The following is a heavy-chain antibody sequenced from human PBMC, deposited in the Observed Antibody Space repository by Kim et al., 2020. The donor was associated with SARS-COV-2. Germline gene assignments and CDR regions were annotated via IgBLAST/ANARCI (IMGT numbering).Heavy chain of an antibody. CDR1: GGSISGYY. J-gene: IGHJ6*03. D-gene: IGHD4-17*01. Sequence: SETLSLTCTVYGGSISGYYWSWIRQPPGKGLEWIGDIYQSGSTNNNPSLKSRVTISADTSKNQFSLKLNSVTAADTAVYYCARRLTVYYYMDVWGKGSTVTVSS. V-gene: IGHV4-59*12. CDR2: IYQSGST. CDR3: ARRLTVYYYMDV.